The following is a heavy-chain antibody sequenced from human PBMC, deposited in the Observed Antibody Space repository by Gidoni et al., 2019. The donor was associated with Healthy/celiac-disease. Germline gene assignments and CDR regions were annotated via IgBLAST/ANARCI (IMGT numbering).Heavy chain of an antibody. CDR3: AVTMADTSSYYMDV. CDR2: IYYSGST. Sequence: QLQLQESGPGLVKPSETLSLTCTVSGGSLSSSSYYWGWIRQPPGKGLEWIGSIYYSGSTYYNPSLKSRVTMSVDTSKIQFSLKLSSVTAADTAVYYCAVTMADTSSYYMDVWGKGTTVTVSS. J-gene: IGHJ6*03. CDR1: GGSLSSSSYY. D-gene: IGHD3-10*01. V-gene: IGHV4-39*01.